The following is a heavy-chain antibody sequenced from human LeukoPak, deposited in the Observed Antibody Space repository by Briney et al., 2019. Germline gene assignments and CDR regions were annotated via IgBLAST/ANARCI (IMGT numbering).Heavy chain of an antibody. CDR1: GYSFTRYW. V-gene: IGHV5-51*01. D-gene: IGHD3-3*01. CDR3: ARLEGYDFWSGRRGYYYYYYMDV. Sequence: GESLKISCKGSGYSFTRYWIGWVRQMPGKGLEWMGIIYPGDSDTGYSPSFQGQVTISADKSISTAYLQWSSLKASDTAMYYCARLEGYDFWSGRRGYYYYYYMDVWGKGTTVTVSS. CDR2: IYPGDSDT. J-gene: IGHJ6*03.